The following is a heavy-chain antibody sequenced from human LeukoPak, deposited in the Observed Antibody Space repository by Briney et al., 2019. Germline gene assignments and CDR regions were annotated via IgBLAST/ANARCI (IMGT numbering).Heavy chain of an antibody. CDR3: AKGFTYDFWSGPDAFDI. CDR1: GFTFSSYA. Sequence: GGSLRLSCAASGFTFSSYAMSWVRQAPGKGLEWVSAISGSGGSTYYADSVKGRFTISRDNSKNTLYLQMNSLRAEDTAVYYCAKGFTYDFWSGPDAFDIWGQGTMVTVSS. V-gene: IGHV3-23*01. J-gene: IGHJ3*02. D-gene: IGHD3-3*01. CDR2: ISGSGGST.